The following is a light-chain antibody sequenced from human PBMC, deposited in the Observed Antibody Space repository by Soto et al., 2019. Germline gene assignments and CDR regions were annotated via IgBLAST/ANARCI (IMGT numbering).Light chain of an antibody. CDR1: SSDVGGYNY. V-gene: IGLV2-14*01. CDR3: SSYTSSSTYV. J-gene: IGLJ1*01. CDR2: DVS. Sequence: QSALTQPASVSGSPGQSITIARTGTSSDVGGYNYVSWYQQYPGKAPRLVISDVSNRPSGVSNRFSGSKSGNSASLTISGLQAEDEAAYYCSSYTSSSTYVFGTGTKVTVL.